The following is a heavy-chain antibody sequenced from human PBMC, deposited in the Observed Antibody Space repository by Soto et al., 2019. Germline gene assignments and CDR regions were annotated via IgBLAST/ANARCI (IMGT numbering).Heavy chain of an antibody. Sequence: QITLNESGPTVVRPTEPLTLTCRFSGFSLTTSGVGVGWIRQSPGKAPEWLALIYWDDDKRYSASLKSRLPISKDTSKNQVVLTVSDLAPTDTATYYCAHRVLRTVFGLVTTTAIYFDFWGQGTPVAASS. D-gene: IGHD3-3*01. V-gene: IGHV2-5*02. CDR2: IYWDDDK. CDR3: AHRVLRTVFGLVTTTAIYFDF. J-gene: IGHJ4*02. CDR1: GFSLTTSGVG.